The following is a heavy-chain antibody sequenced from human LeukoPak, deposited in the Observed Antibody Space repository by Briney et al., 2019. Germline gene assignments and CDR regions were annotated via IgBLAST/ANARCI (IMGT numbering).Heavy chain of an antibody. J-gene: IGHJ4*02. CDR1: GFTFSSYA. V-gene: IGHV3-23*01. CDR3: AKVHYDFWSGYVDY. D-gene: IGHD3-3*01. CDR2: ISGSGGST. Sequence: PGGSLRLSCAASGFTFSSYAMSWVRQAPGKGLEWVSAISGSGGSTYYADSVKGRFTISRDNSKNTLYLQMNSLRAEDTAVYYCAKVHYDFWSGYVDYWGQGTLVTVSS.